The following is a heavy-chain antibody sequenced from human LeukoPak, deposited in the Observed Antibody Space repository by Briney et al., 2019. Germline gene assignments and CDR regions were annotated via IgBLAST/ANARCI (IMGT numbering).Heavy chain of an antibody. CDR1: GFTFSTYA. Sequence: GGSLRLSCVVSGFTFSTYAMTWVRQAPGRGLEWVSSIRGSVGGTYYADSVRGRFTISRDNSMNTLYLQMNSLRAEDTAIYYCSRDPNGDYVGAFDFQRWGQGTLVTVSS. V-gene: IGHV3-23*01. CDR2: IRGSVGGT. J-gene: IGHJ1*01. D-gene: IGHD4-17*01. CDR3: SRDPNGDYVGAFDFQR.